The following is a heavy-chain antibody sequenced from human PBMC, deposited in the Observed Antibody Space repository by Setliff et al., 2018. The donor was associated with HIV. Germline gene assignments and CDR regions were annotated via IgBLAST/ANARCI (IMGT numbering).Heavy chain of an antibody. CDR3: ARSPLSIVGATGYYYYMDV. V-gene: IGHV1-18*04. D-gene: IGHD1-26*01. Sequence: ASVKVSCKASGYIITGYLIHWVRQAPGQGLEWMGWVSPYNENTNYAQKVQDRVVMTIDTSTNTAYMELRSLRFDDTAVYYCARSPLSIVGATGYYYYMDVWGKGTTVTVSS. CDR1: GYIITGYL. J-gene: IGHJ6*03. CDR2: VSPYNENT.